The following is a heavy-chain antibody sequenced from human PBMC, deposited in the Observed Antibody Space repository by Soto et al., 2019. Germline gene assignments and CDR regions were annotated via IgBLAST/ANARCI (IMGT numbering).Heavy chain of an antibody. CDR2: IYYSGST. J-gene: IGHJ6*02. V-gene: IGHV4-31*03. Sequence: SETLSLTCTVSGGSISSSSYYWGWIRQHPGKGLEWIGYIYYSGSTYYNPSLKSRVTISVDTSKNQFSLKLSSVTAADTAVYYCARELRSTIFGVVTEYYYYYYGMDVWGQGTTVTVSS. D-gene: IGHD3-3*01. CDR1: GGSISSSSYY. CDR3: ARELRSTIFGVVTEYYYYYYGMDV.